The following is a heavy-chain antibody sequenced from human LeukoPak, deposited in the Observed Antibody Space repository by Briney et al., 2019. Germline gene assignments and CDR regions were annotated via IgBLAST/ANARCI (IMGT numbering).Heavy chain of an antibody. D-gene: IGHD5-24*01. CDR3: ARISGLDGYNYPFDY. CDR2: IYSGGST. V-gene: IGHV3-53*04. J-gene: IGHJ4*02. CDR1: GFTVSSNY. Sequence: GGSLRLSCAASGFTVSSNYMSWVRQAPGKGLEGVSVIYSGGSTYYADSVKGRFTISRHNSKNTLYLQMNSLRAEDTAVYYCARISGLDGYNYPFDYWGQGTLVTVSS.